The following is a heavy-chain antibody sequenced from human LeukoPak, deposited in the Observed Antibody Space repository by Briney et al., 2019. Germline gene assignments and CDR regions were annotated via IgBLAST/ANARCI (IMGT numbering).Heavy chain of an antibody. CDR2: ISGSSGST. Sequence: GGSLRLSCAASGFTFSSYAMSWVRQAPGKGLKWVSAISGSSGSTYYADSVKGRFNIPRDNSKNRVYLKMNSLRAEDTAVDYCAKGKAARLYYYYGMDVWGQGTTVSVSS. CDR1: GFTFSSYA. V-gene: IGHV3-23*01. D-gene: IGHD6-6*01. CDR3: AKGKAARLYYYYGMDV. J-gene: IGHJ6*02.